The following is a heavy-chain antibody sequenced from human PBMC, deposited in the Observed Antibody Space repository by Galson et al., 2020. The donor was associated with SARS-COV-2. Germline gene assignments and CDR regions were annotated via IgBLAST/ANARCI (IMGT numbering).Heavy chain of an antibody. J-gene: IGHJ6*02. Sequence: ETSETLSLTCTVSGGSISSSSYYWGWIRQPPGQGLEWIGSIYYSGSTYYNPSLKSRVTISVDTSKNQFSLKLSSVTAADTAVYYCASGYDFWSGYYDYYYYGMDVWGQGTTVTVSS. D-gene: IGHD3-3*01. V-gene: IGHV4-39*01. CDR3: ASGYDFWSGYYDYYYYGMDV. CDR1: GGSISSSSYY. CDR2: IYYSGST.